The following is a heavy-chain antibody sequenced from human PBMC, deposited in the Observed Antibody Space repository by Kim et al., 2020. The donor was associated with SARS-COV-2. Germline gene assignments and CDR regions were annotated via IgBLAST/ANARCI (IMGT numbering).Heavy chain of an antibody. CDR3: TRKQPSFDY. D-gene: IGHD6-13*01. J-gene: IGHJ4*02. Sequence: GTTEYAASVKGRLTISRDDSKSIAYLQMNSLKTEDTAVYYCTRKQPSFDYWGQGTLVTVSS. V-gene: IGHV3-49*02. CDR2: GTT.